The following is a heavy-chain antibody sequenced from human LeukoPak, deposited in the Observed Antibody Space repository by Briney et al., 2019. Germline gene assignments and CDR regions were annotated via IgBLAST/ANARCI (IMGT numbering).Heavy chain of an antibody. CDR3: ARLYGANVGYLDY. D-gene: IGHD4-23*01. CDR2: INSDGSST. CDR1: GFTFSSYW. V-gene: IGHV3-74*01. Sequence: QPGGSLRLSCAASGFTFSSYWMHWVRQAPGKGLVWVSRINSDGSSTSYADSVKGRFTVSRDNSKNTLYLQMDSLRAEDTAVYYCARLYGANVGYLDYWGQGTLVTVSS. J-gene: IGHJ4*02.